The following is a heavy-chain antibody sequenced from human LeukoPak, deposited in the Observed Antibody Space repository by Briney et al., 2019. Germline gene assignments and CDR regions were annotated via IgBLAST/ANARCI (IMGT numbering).Heavy chain of an antibody. CDR2: INPNSGGT. Sequence: ASVKVSCKASGYTFTGYYMHWVRQAPGQGLEWMGWINPNSGGTNYAQKFQGRVTMTRDTSISTACMELSRLRSDDTAVYYCARDSSSYYYYYGMDVWGQGTTVTVSS. V-gene: IGHV1-2*02. CDR1: GYTFTGYY. CDR3: ARDSSSYYYYYGMDV. J-gene: IGHJ6*02. D-gene: IGHD6-13*01.